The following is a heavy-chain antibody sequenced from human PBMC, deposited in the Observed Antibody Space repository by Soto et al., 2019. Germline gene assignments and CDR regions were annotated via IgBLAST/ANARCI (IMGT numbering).Heavy chain of an antibody. CDR2: IIPILGIA. CDR3: ARDCSGGSCYSDAFDI. V-gene: IGHV1-69*04. Sequence: SVKVSCKASGGTFSSYTISWVRQAPGQGLEWMGRIIPILGIANYAQKFQGRVTITADKSTSTAYMELSSLRSEDTAVYYCARDCSGGSCYSDAFDIWGQGTMVTVSS. CDR1: GGTFSSYT. J-gene: IGHJ3*02. D-gene: IGHD2-15*01.